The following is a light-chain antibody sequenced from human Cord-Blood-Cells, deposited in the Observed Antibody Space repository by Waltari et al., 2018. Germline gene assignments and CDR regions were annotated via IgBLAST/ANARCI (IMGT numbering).Light chain of an antibody. Sequence: DIQMTQSPSSLSASVGDRVNITCQASQDISNYLNWYQQKPGKAPKLLIYDASNLETGVPSRCSGSGSGTDFTFTISSLQPEDIATYYCQQYDNLITFGQGTRLEIK. J-gene: IGKJ5*01. V-gene: IGKV1-33*01. CDR1: QDISNY. CDR3: QQYDNLIT. CDR2: DAS.